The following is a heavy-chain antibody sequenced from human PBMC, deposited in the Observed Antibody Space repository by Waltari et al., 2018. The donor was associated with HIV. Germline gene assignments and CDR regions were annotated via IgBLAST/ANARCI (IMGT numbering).Heavy chain of an antibody. CDR3: ARRGVLTYYYTMDV. CDR1: GFTFSNHG. D-gene: IGHD3-10*01. CDR2: LSYDGSDE. V-gene: IGHV3-33*05. Sequence: QVQLVESGGGVVQPGRSLRLSCAASGFTFSNHGMHWLRQAPGKGLEWVAVLSYDGSDEYYADSVRGRFTISRDNSKNTLYLQMNNLRAEDTAVYFCARRGVLTYYYTMDVWGQGTTVTVSS. J-gene: IGHJ6*02.